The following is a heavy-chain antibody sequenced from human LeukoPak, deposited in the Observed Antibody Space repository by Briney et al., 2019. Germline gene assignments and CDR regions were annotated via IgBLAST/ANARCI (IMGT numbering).Heavy chain of an antibody. V-gene: IGHV4-61*02. CDR2: IYTSGST. Sequence: PSETLSLTCPVSGGSLSSGSYDWSWIRQPAGKGLEWIGRIYTSGSTNYTPSLKSRVTISVDTSKNQFSLKLRSVTAADTAVYYCARGLGFDDWGEGTLVTVSA. CDR3: ARGLGFDD. CDR1: GGSLSSGSYD. J-gene: IGHJ4*02.